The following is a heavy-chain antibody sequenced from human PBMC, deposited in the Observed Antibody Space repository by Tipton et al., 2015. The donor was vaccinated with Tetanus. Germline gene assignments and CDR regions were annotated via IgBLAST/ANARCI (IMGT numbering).Heavy chain of an antibody. D-gene: IGHD3-16*01. CDR2: IYPGDSDT. Sequence: VQLVQSGAEVKKPGESLKISCTGSGYSFNIYWLAWVRQMPGKGLEWMGIIYPGDSDTRYSPSFQGQVTISADKSITTAYLQWSSLRASDTAMYYCARRLGPYTGDQIWHFDLWGRGTLVTVSS. J-gene: IGHJ2*01. V-gene: IGHV5-51*01. CDR1: GYSFNIYW. CDR3: ARRLGPYTGDQIWHFDL.